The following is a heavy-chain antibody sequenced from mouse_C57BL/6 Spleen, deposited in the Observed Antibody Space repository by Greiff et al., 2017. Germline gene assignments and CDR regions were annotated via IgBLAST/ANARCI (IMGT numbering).Heavy chain of an antibody. Sequence: EVKLMESGEGLVKPGGSLKLSCAASGFTFSSYAMSWVRQTPEKRLEWVAYISSGGDYIYYADTVKGRFTISRDNARNTLYLQMSSLKSEDTAMYYCTRGLRGVWFAYWGQGTLVTVSA. CDR2: ISSGGDYI. CDR3: TRGLRGVWFAY. V-gene: IGHV5-9-1*02. D-gene: IGHD3-1*01. J-gene: IGHJ3*01. CDR1: GFTFSSYA.